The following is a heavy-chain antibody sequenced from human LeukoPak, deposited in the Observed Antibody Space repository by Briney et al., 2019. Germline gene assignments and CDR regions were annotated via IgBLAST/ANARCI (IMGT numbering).Heavy chain of an antibody. CDR1: GFTFSSYA. V-gene: IGHV3-23*01. D-gene: IGHD4/OR15-4a*01. CDR2: ISGSGGDT. J-gene: IGHJ4*02. CDR3: AKARGATYGTYYFDY. Sequence: QPGGSLRLSCAASGFTFSSYAMNRVRQAPGKGLEWVSISGSGGDTYYADSVKGRFTISRDNSKNTLYLQMNSLRAEDTAVYYCAKARGATYGTYYFDYWGQGTLVTVSS.